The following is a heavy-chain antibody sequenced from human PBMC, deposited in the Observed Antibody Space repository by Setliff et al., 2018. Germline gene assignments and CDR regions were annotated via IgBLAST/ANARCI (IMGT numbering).Heavy chain of an antibody. CDR1: GFSISSGYY. Sequence: SETLSLTCAVSGFSISSGYYWGWIRQPPGKGLEWIVNIHHSGKAYYNPSLKSRVTMSVDTSKNQFSLKLSSVTAADTAVYYCARGRMPHYYMDVWGKGTTVTVSS. V-gene: IGHV4-38-2*01. J-gene: IGHJ6*03. CDR3: ARGRMPHYYMDV. CDR2: IHHSGKA. D-gene: IGHD2-2*01.